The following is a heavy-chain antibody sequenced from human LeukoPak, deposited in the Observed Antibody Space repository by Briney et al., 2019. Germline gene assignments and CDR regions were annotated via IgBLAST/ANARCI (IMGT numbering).Heavy chain of an antibody. CDR3: AKDEKPDGVWTIDN. CDR1: GFTVNSNY. Sequence: GGSLRLSCAASGFTVNSNYMSWVRQAPEKGLEWVSVIYSDGSTYYADSVKGRFTISRDTSRNTLYLQMNSLRAEDTAMYYCAKDEKPDGVWTIDNWGQGTLVTVSS. D-gene: IGHD1-14*01. J-gene: IGHJ4*02. CDR2: IYSDGST. V-gene: IGHV3-66*01.